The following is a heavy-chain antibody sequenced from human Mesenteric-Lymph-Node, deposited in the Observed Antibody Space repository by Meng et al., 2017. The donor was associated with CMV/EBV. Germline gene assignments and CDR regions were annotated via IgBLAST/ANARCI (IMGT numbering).Heavy chain of an antibody. D-gene: IGHD6-13*01. Sequence: GESLKISCAASGFTFDDYGMSWVRQVPGKGLEWVSGINWTGGSTGYAASVKGRFTISRDNAKKSLYLQMNSLTAEDTALYYCARVKVKGEGITWYEQRYFYYGLDVWGPGTTVTVS. CDR1: GFTFDDYG. CDR3: ARVKVKGEGITWYEQRYFYYGLDV. CDR2: INWTGGST. J-gene: IGHJ6*02. V-gene: IGHV3-20*04.